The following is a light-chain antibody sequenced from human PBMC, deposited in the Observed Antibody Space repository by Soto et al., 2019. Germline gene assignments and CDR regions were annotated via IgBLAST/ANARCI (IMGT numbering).Light chain of an antibody. CDR1: SSDIGGYSS. CDR2: DVS. CDR3: SSYAGSNNFV. J-gene: IGLJ1*01. V-gene: IGLV2-8*01. Sequence: QSALTQPASVSGSPGQSITISCTGTSSDIGGYSSVSWYQHHPGRAPKLMIYDVSDRPSGVPDRVSASKSGNTASLTVSGLRAEDEADYYCSSYAGSNNFVFGSGTKVTVL.